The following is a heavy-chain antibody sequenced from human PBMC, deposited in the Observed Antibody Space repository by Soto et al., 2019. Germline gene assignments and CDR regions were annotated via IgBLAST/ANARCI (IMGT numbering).Heavy chain of an antibody. V-gene: IGHV1-69*13. CDR3: ARDSSGYYRANWFDP. J-gene: IGHJ5*02. CDR1: GGTFSSYA. CDR2: IIPIFGTA. D-gene: IGHD3-22*01. Sequence: ASVKVSCKASGGTFSSYAISWVRQAPGQGLEWMGGIIPIFGTANYAQKFQGRVTITADESTSAAYMELSSLRSEDTAVYYCARDSSGYYRANWFDPRGQGTLVTVSS.